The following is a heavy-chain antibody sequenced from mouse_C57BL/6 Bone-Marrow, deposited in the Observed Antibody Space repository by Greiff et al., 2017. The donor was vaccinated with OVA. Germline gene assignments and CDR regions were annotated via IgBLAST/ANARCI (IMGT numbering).Heavy chain of an antibody. CDR2: IDPDSGGT. J-gene: IGHJ3*01. V-gene: IGHV1-72*01. Sequence: VKLQQSGAELVKPGASVKLSCKASGYTFTSYWMHWVKQRPGRGLEWIGRIDPDSGGTKYNEKFKSKATLTVDTPSSTAYLQLSSLTSEDSAVYYCERGNYYGSSYPFAYWGQGTLVTVSA. CDR3: ERGNYYGSSYPFAY. CDR1: GYTFTSYW. D-gene: IGHD1-1*01.